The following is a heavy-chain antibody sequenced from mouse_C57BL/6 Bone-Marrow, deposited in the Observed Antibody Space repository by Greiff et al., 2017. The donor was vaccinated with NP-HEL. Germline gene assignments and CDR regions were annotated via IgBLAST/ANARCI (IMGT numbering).Heavy chain of an antibody. V-gene: IGHV1-19*01. CDR2: INPYNGGS. Sequence: VQLKESGPVLVKPGASVKMSCKASGYTFTDYYMNWVKQSHGKSLEWIGVINPYNGGSSYNQKFKGKAPLTVAKSSSTAYMELNSLTSEDSAVYYCAKDYDGFSWFAYWGQGTLVTVSA. CDR1: GYTFTDYY. J-gene: IGHJ3*01. CDR3: AKDYDGFSWFAY. D-gene: IGHD2-4*01.